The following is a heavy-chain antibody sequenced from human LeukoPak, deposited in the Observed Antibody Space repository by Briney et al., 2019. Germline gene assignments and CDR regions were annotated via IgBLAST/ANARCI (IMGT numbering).Heavy chain of an antibody. CDR2: INPNSGGT. CDR1: GYTFTGYY. V-gene: IGHV1-2*06. Sequence: ASVKVSXKASGYTFTGYYMHWVRQAPGQGLEWMGRINPNSGGTNYAQKFQGRVTMTRDTSISTAYMELSRLRSDDTAVYYCARALTYYDSSGYYLVNWFDPWGQGTLVTVSS. D-gene: IGHD3-22*01. J-gene: IGHJ5*02. CDR3: ARALTYYDSSGYYLVNWFDP.